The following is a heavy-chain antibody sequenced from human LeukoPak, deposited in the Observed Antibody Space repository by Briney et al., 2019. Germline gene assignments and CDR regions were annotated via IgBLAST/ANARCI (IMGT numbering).Heavy chain of an antibody. D-gene: IGHD1-26*01. V-gene: IGHV4-39*01. J-gene: IGHJ4*02. CDR1: GGSISSSSYY. CDR2: IYYSGST. CDR3: ARRGVGPTRLYYFDY. Sequence: KSSETLSLTCTVSGGSISSSSYYWGWIRQPPGKGLEWIGTIYYSGSTYYNPSLKSRVTISVDTSKKQFSLKLSSVAAAATAVYYCARRGVGPTRLYYFDYWGQGTLVTVSS.